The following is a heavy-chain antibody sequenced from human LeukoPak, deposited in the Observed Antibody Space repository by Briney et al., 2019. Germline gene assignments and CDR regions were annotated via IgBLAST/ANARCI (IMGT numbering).Heavy chain of an antibody. CDR1: GDILNSYH. D-gene: IGHD6-13*01. CDR2: IKHSGGST. Sequence: GASVNVSCTASGDILNSYHIHWVRQAPGQGLEWMGIIKHSGGSTTYAQKFQGRLTMTRDTSTGTVNMELSSLTSEDTAVYYCARDFSWSVDYWGQGALVTVSS. CDR3: ARDFSWSVDY. J-gene: IGHJ4*02. V-gene: IGHV1-46*02.